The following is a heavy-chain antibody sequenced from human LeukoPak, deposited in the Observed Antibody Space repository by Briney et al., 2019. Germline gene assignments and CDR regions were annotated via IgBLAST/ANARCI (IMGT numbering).Heavy chain of an antibody. CDR3: ARAYDSSGYYFDY. V-gene: IGHV3-74*01. CDR2: ISSDGSTT. Sequence: GGSLRLSCAASGFTFSSYWMHWVRQAPGKGLVWVSRISSDGSTTSYAESVKGRFTISRDNAKNTLYLQMNSLRAEDTAVYYCARAYDSSGYYFDYWGQGTLVTVSS. D-gene: IGHD3-22*01. J-gene: IGHJ4*02. CDR1: GFTFSSYW.